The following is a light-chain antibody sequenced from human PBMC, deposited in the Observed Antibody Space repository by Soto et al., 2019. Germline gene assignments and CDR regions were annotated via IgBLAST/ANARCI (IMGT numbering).Light chain of an antibody. CDR3: QQYGSSPCA. Sequence: EIVFTQSPGTLSLSPGERATHSCRASQSVSSSYLAWYQQKPGQAPRLLIYGASSRDTGIPDRFSGSGSGTDFTLTISRLEPEDFEVYYCQQYGSSPCAFGQGTKVDIK. V-gene: IGKV3-20*01. CDR1: QSVSSSY. CDR2: GAS. J-gene: IGKJ1*01.